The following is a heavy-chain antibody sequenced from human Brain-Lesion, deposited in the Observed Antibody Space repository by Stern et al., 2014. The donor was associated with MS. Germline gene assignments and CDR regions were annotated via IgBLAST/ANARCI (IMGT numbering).Heavy chain of an antibody. CDR2: INPNTGGT. V-gene: IGHV1-2*02. J-gene: IGHJ6*02. D-gene: IGHD1-26*01. Sequence: VQLVESGAEVKKPGASGKVSCKTSGYIFIGYYIHWVRQAPGQGLEWMAWINPNTGGTKYAQKFQGRVTMSRDTSISTAYVELSSLTSDDTAVYYCARDHYLGMDVWGQGTTVTVSS. CDR3: ARDHYLGMDV. CDR1: GYIFIGYY.